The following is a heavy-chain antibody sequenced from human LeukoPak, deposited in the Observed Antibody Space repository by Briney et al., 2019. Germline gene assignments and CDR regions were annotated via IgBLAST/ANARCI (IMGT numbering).Heavy chain of an antibody. CDR2: ISSSSSYI. D-gene: IGHD2-2*01. CDR3: ARDLGVPAAMPGYYYYYMDV. J-gene: IGHJ6*03. CDR1: GFTFSSYS. Sequence: PGGSLRLSCAASGFTFSSYSMNWVRQAPGKGLEWVSSISSSSSYIYYADSVKGRFTISRDNAKNSLYLQMNSLRAEDTAVYYCARDLGVPAAMPGYYYYYMDVWGKGTTVTVSS. V-gene: IGHV3-21*01.